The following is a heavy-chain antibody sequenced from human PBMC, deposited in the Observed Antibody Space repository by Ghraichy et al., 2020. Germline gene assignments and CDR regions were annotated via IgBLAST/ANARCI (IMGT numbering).Heavy chain of an antibody. CDR1: GFTFSSYS. Sequence: GGSLRLSCAASGFTFSSYSMNWVRQAPGKGLEWVSYISSSSSTIYYADSVKGRFTISRDNAKNSLYLQMNSLRDEDTAVYYCARDLPLRGYSYGWEKVGYFDLWGRGTLVTVSS. J-gene: IGHJ2*01. D-gene: IGHD5-18*01. V-gene: IGHV3-48*02. CDR3: ARDLPLRGYSYGWEKVGYFDL. CDR2: ISSSSSTI.